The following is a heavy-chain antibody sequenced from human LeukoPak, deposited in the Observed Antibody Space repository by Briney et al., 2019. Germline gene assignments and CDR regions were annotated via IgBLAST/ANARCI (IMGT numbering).Heavy chain of an antibody. J-gene: IGHJ4*02. CDR3: AKDYRRSGATRPRLGFDY. Sequence: GGSLRLSCAVSGFTFTSYAMHWVRQAPGKGLEWVAVVSADGSKKYYADSVRGRFTISRDNSKNTLYLQMNSLRAEDTAVYYCAKDYRRSGATRPRLGFDYWGQGTLVTVSS. D-gene: IGHD1-26*01. CDR2: VSADGSKK. V-gene: IGHV3-30-3*01. CDR1: GFTFTSYA.